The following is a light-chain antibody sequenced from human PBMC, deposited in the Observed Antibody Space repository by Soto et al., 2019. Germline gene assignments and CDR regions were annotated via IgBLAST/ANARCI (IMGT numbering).Light chain of an antibody. V-gene: IGKV3-20*01. CDR1: QRVSSTS. Sequence: PGDRATLSCRASQRVSSTSLAWYQPKPGQAPRPLISAASSRATGTPDRFSGSGSGTDFTLTISRLEPEDFAVYYCQQYGSSRYTFGQGTKVEIK. CDR3: QQYGSSRYT. CDR2: AAS. J-gene: IGKJ1*01.